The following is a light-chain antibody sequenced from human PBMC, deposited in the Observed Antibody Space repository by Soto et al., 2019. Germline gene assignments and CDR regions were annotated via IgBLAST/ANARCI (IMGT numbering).Light chain of an antibody. CDR3: QQYNKWPLT. J-gene: IGKJ1*01. Sequence: EIVITQSPATLSVSPGERATLSCRASQSVSSNLAWYQQKPGQAPRLLIFGASTRATGVPPTFSGSASGTEFTLTISSLQSEDFTVYYCQQYNKWPLTFGQGTKVDIK. V-gene: IGKV3-15*01. CDR1: QSVSSN. CDR2: GAS.